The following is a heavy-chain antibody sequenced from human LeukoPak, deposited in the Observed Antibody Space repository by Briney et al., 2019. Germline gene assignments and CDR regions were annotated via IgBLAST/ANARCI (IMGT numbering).Heavy chain of an antibody. CDR2: ISYDGSNK. V-gene: IGHV3-30*18. CDR1: GFTFSSYG. J-gene: IGHJ4*02. D-gene: IGHD3-22*01. CDR3: AKGEYYYDSGGYPYYFDY. Sequence: GGSLRLSCAASGFTFSSYGMHWVRQAPGKGLEWVAVISYDGSNKYYADSVKGRFTISRDNSKNTLYLQMNSLRAEDTAVYYCAKGEYYYDSGGYPYYFDYWGQGTLVTVSS.